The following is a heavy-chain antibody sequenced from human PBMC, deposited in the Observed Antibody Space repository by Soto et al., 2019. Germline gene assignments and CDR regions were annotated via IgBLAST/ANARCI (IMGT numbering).Heavy chain of an antibody. CDR2: IYSGGST. D-gene: IGHD5-18*01. V-gene: IGHV3-53*01. CDR3: ASEDTAMDPIGEATDYYGMDV. J-gene: IGHJ6*02. Sequence: GGSLRLSCAASGFTVSSNYMSWVRQAPGKGLEWVSVIYSGGSTYYADSVKGRFTISRDNSKNTPYLQMNSLRAEDTAVYYCASEDTAMDPIGEATDYYGMDVWGQGTTVTVSS. CDR1: GFTVSSNY.